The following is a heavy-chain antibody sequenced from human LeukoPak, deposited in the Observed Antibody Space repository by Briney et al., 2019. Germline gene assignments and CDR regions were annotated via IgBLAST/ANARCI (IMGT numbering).Heavy chain of an antibody. V-gene: IGHV3-48*02. J-gene: IGHJ3*02. CDR3: ARDDAYAFDI. Sequence: GGSLRLSCAASGYTFSSYNMNWVRQPPGKGLEWVSYISSSSTTTYYADSVRGRFTISRDNAKNSLYLQMNSLRDEDTAVYYCARDDAYAFDIWGLGTMVTVSS. CDR1: GYTFSSYN. CDR2: ISSSSTTT.